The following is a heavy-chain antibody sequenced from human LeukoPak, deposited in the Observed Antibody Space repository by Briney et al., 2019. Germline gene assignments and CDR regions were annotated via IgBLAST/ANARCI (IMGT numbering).Heavy chain of an antibody. D-gene: IGHD2-2*01. CDR3: ARGPAASNYMDV. CDR1: GYSLKELS. CDR2: FDPEDGET. Sequence: GASVKVSCKVSGYSLKELSMHWVRLAPGKGLEWMGDFDPEDGETIYAKNFQGRVTVAEDTSTDTAYMELSSLRSDDTAVYYCARGPAASNYMDVWGKGTTVTVSS. V-gene: IGHV1-24*01. J-gene: IGHJ6*03.